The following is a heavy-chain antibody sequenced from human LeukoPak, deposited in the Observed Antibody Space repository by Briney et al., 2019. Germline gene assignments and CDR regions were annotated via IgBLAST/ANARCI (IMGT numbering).Heavy chain of an antibody. Sequence: GGSLRLSCAASGFTFSNYAMIWVRQAPGQGLEWVSAIRSGGSAKYADPVKARFPISRDNSKNTLYLQMNSLRAEDTALYFCARDPNGDYIGAFDFLGQGTVVTVSS. CDR1: GFTFSNYA. V-gene: IGHV3-23*01. J-gene: IGHJ3*01. CDR2: IRSGGSA. CDR3: ARDPNGDYIGAFDF. D-gene: IGHD4-17*01.